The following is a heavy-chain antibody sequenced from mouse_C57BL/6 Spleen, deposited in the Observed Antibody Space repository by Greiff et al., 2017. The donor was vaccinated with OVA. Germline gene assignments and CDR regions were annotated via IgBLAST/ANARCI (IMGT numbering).Heavy chain of an antibody. D-gene: IGHD2-4*01. CDR3: ARHEVALYDYDVGFAY. J-gene: IGHJ3*01. CDR2: FYPGSGSI. CDR1: GYTFTEYT. V-gene: IGHV1-62-2*01. Sequence: QVQLQQSGAELVKPGASVKLSCKASGYTFTEYTIHWVKQRSGQGLEWIGWFYPGSGSIKYNEKFKDKATLTADKSSSTVYMELSRLTSEDSAVYVCARHEVALYDYDVGFAYWGQGTLVTVSA.